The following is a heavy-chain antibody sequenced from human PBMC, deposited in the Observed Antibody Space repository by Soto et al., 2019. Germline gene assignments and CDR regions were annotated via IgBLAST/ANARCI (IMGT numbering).Heavy chain of an antibody. J-gene: IGHJ2*01. D-gene: IGHD3-16*01. CDR1: GVTFKYYG. CDR2: ISYDGKQT. Sequence: GGSLRLSCGAPGVTFKYYGMHWVRQSPGKGLEWVAVISYDGKQTYYADSVKGRFTISKDKSKRTLFLQMNSLRVDDTAVYYCARDGWGSNWYFDLWGRGTLVTVSS. V-gene: IGHV3-30*03. CDR3: ARDGWGSNWYFDL.